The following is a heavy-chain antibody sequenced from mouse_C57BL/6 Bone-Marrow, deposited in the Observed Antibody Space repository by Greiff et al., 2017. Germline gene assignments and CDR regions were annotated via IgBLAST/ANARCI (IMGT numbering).Heavy chain of an antibody. Sequence: VLLQQPGAELVKPGASVKMSCKASGYTFTSYWITWVKQRPGQGLEWIGDIYPGSGSTNYNEKFKSKATLTVDTSSSTAYMQLSSLTSEDSSVYYCARSHYYGSSYDAMDYWGQGTSVTVSS. CDR1: GYTFTSYW. CDR3: ARSHYYGSSYDAMDY. D-gene: IGHD1-1*01. J-gene: IGHJ4*01. CDR2: IYPGSGST. V-gene: IGHV1-55*01.